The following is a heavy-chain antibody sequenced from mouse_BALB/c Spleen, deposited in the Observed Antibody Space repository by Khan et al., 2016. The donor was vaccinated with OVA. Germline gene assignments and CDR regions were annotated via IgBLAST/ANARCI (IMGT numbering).Heavy chain of an antibody. D-gene: IGHD2-1*01. V-gene: IGHV5-9-3*01. Sequence: VKLVESGGGLVKPGGSLKLSCAASGFTFSTYAMSWVRQTPEKRLEWVATISSDGDYTYYPDNVTGRFTISRDNAKNTLYLQMSSLRSEDTAMYYGARSPYGNFAYWGQGTLVTVSA. CDR1: GFTFSTYA. J-gene: IGHJ3*01. CDR3: ARSPYGNFAY. CDR2: ISSDGDYT.